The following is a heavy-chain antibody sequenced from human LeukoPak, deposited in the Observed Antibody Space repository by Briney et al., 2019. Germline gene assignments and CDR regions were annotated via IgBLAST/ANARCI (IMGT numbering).Heavy chain of an antibody. CDR1: GFTFSGSA. V-gene: IGHV3-73*01. J-gene: IGHJ6*03. D-gene: IGHD1-1*01. CDR2: IRSKANSYAT. CDR3: TRLSAVAAATGTGYYYYMDV. Sequence: GGSLRLSCAASGFTFSGSAMHGVRQASGKGREWVGRIRSKANSYATAYAASAKGRFTISRDDSKNTAYLQMNSLKTEDTAVYYCTRLSAVAAATGTGYYYYMDVWGKGTTVTVSS.